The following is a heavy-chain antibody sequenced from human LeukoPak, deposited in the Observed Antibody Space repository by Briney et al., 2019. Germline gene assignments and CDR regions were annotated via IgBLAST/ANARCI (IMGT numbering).Heavy chain of an antibody. J-gene: IGHJ6*02. CDR2: INTNTGNP. Sequence: ASVKVSCKASGYTFTTYSMNWVRQAPGQGLEWMGWINTNTGNPTYAQGFTGRFVFSLDTSVSTAYLQISSLKAEDTAVYYCARGRSTWGNYYGMDVWGQGTTVTVSS. D-gene: IGHD6-13*01. CDR3: ARGRSTWGNYYGMDV. V-gene: IGHV7-4-1*02. CDR1: GYTFTTYS.